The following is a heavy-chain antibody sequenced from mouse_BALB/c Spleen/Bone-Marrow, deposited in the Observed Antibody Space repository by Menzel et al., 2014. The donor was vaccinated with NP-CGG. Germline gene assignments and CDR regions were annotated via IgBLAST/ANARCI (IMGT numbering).Heavy chain of an antibody. CDR2: IYPGNSDT. CDR1: GYTFSNYW. CDR3: TTLARTNFDY. Sequence: VQLQQSVTVLARPGAAVKMSCKASGYTFSNYWMHWVKQRPGQGLEWIGTIYPGNSDTTYNQKFKGKAKLTAVTSTSTAYMDLSSLTNEDSAVYYCTTLARTNFDYWGQGTTLTVSS. V-gene: IGHV1-5*01. D-gene: IGHD3-1*01. J-gene: IGHJ2*01.